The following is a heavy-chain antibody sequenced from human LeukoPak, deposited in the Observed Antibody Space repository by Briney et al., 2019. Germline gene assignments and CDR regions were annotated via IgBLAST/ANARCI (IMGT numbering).Heavy chain of an antibody. CDR3: ARDYDYDKYYFYYMDL. J-gene: IGHJ6*03. Sequence: GGSLTLSCAASGFTFSSYWMSWVRQAPGKGLEWVANIKQDGSEKYYVDSVKGRFTISRDNAKNSLYLQMNSLRAEDTAVYYCARDYDYDKYYFYYMDLWGKATTVTVSS. D-gene: IGHD3-22*01. CDR1: GFTFSSYW. CDR2: IKQDGSEK. V-gene: IGHV3-7*01.